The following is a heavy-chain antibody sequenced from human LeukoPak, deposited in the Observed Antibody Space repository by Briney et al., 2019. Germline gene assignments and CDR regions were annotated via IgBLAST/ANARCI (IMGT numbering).Heavy chain of an antibody. CDR1: GGSISSSSYY. CDR3: ARLRAYYYGSGRVYYFDY. J-gene: IGHJ4*02. V-gene: IGHV4-39*01. CDR2: IYYSGST. D-gene: IGHD3-10*01. Sequence: SETLSLTCTVSGGSISSSSYYWGWIRQPPGKGLEWIGSIYYSGSTYYNPSLKSRVTISVDTSKNQFSLKLSSVTAADTAVYYCARLRAYYYGSGRVYYFDYWGQGTLVTVSS.